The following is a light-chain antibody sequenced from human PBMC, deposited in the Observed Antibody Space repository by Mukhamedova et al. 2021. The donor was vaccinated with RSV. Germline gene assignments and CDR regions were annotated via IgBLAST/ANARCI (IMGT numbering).Light chain of an antibody. CDR2: YDS. V-gene: IGLV3-21*04. J-gene: IGLJ1*01. Sequence: MGVKSVHWYQQKPGQAPVLVMSYDSDRPSGIPERFSGSTSRNMATLTITRVEAGDEADYYCQAWDGPSHQLFGTGTKVTVL. CDR1: MGVKS. CDR3: QAWDGPSHQL.